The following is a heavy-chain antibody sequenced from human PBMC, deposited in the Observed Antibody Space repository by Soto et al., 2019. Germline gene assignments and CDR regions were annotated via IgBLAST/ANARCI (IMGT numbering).Heavy chain of an antibody. J-gene: IGHJ6*02. V-gene: IGHV3-33*01. Sequence: PGGSLRLSCAASGFTFSSYGMHWVRQAPGKGLEWVAVIWYDGSNKYYADSVKGRFTISRDNSKNTLYLQMDSLRAEDTAVYYCARDPRWLQKTTDSHYGMDVWGQGTTVTVSS. CDR1: GFTFSSYG. CDR2: IWYDGSNK. D-gene: IGHD5-12*01. CDR3: ARDPRWLQKTTDSHYGMDV.